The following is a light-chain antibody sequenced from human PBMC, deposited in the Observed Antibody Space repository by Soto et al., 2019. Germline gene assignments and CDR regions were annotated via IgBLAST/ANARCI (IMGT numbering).Light chain of an antibody. V-gene: IGKV1-5*01. CDR2: DAS. J-gene: IGKJ1*01. Sequence: DIPLTQSPSILSASAGERVTLXCRVSQSISRWWAWYKQKPGKANKLLIYDASSLESGAPSRFSGSVSGTDFTLTISSLQPEDFATYYCQQSYSPPLTCGQGTKVDIK. CDR1: QSISRW. CDR3: QQSYSPPLT.